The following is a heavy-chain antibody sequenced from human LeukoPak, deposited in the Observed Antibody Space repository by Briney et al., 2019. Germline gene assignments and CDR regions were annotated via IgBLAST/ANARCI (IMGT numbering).Heavy chain of an antibody. D-gene: IGHD6-19*01. V-gene: IGHV4-39*07. CDR3: ARQAVDGRAFDY. Sequence: SEALSLTCSVSGGSISSSSYYWAWIRQPPGKGLEWIANIYYSEVTYYNPFLKSRVTISKDTSKNQNHFSLKLSSVTAADTAVYYCARQAVDGRAFDYWGQGILVTVSS. CDR2: IYYSEVT. CDR1: GGSISSSSYY. J-gene: IGHJ4*02.